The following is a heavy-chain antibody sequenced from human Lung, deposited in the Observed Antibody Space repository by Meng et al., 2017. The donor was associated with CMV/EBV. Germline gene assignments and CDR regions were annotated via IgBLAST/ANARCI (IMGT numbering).Heavy chain of an antibody. D-gene: IGHD6-13*01. CDR2: ITASGGST. CDR3: AKAFSSSWYREYYDY. CDR1: GFTFSSSA. J-gene: IGHJ4*02. V-gene: IGHV3-23*01. Sequence: GESXKISCAASGFTFSSSAMSWVRQAPGQGLEWVSAITASGGSTYHADSVRGRFTISRDNSKNTLYLQLNSLRVEDTAVYYCAKAFSSSWYREYYDYWGQGTLVTVSS.